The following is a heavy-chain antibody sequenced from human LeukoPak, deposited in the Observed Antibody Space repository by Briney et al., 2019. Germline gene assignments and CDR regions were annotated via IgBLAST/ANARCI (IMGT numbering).Heavy chain of an antibody. CDR3: AKDGSTIFGVVIKPPDY. D-gene: IGHD3-3*01. Sequence: PGGSLRLSCAASGFTFSSYAMSWVRQAPGKGLEWVSAISGSGGSTYYADSVKGRLTISRDNSKNTLYLQMNSLRAEDTAVYYCAKDGSTIFGVVIKPPDYWGQGTLVTVSS. V-gene: IGHV3-23*01. J-gene: IGHJ4*02. CDR2: ISGSGGST. CDR1: GFTFSSYA.